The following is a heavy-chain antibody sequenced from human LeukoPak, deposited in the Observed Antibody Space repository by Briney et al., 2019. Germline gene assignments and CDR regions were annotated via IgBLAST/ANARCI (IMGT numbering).Heavy chain of an antibody. J-gene: IGHJ4*02. CDR3: ARDYYYDSSGYYYRPIDY. CDR1: GFTFSSYS. D-gene: IGHD3-22*01. Sequence: KPGGSLRLSCAASGFTFSSYSMNWVRQAPGKGLEWVSSISSSSSYIYYADSVKGRFTISRDNAKNSLYLQMNSLRAEDTAVYYCARDYYYDSSGYYYRPIDYWGQGTLVTVSS. CDR2: ISSSSSYI. V-gene: IGHV3-21*01.